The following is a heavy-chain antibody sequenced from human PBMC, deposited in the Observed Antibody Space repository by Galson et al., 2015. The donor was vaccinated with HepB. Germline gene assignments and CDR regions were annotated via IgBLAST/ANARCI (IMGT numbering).Heavy chain of an antibody. CDR1: GGSIDSYY. CDR2: IYYSGGT. D-gene: IGHD4-11*01. J-gene: IGHJ1*01. V-gene: IGHV4-59*08. CDR3: ARQGNDYSREY. Sequence: LSLTCTVSGGSIDSYYWSWIRQPPGKGLEWIGYIYYSGGTKYNPSLKGRVAISVDTSKRHFSLKLNSVTAADTAVYYCARQGNDYSREYWGQGTLVTVAT.